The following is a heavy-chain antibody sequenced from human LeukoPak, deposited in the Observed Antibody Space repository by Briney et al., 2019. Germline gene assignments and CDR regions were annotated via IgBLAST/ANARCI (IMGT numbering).Heavy chain of an antibody. D-gene: IGHD6-13*01. CDR1: GFTFSSYA. V-gene: IGHV3-23*01. Sequence: PGGSLRLSCAASGFTFSSYAISWVRQAPGKGLEWVSAISGSGGSTYYADSVKGRFTISRDNSKNTLYLQMNSLRAEDTAVYYCAKGLSESSSWYRAFDIWGQGTMVTVSS. CDR3: AKGLSESSSWYRAFDI. J-gene: IGHJ3*02. CDR2: ISGSGGST.